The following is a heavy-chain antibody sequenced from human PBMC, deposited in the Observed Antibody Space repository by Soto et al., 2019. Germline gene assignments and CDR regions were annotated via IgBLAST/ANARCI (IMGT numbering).Heavy chain of an antibody. D-gene: IGHD6-13*01. CDR3: ARDGGLGVAAAGTGWFDP. J-gene: IGHJ5*02. CDR1: GGTFSSYA. V-gene: IGHV1-69*01. Sequence: QVQLVQSGAEVKKHGSSVKVSCKASGGTFSSYAISWVRQAPGQGLEWMGGIIPIFGTANYAQKFQGRVTITADESTSTAYMELSSLRSEDTAVYYCARDGGLGVAAAGTGWFDPWGQGTLVTVSS. CDR2: IIPIFGTA.